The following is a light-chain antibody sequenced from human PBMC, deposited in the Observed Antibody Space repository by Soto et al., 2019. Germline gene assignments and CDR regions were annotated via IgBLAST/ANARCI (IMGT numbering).Light chain of an antibody. V-gene: IGKV3-15*01. Sequence: EIVMTQSPATLSVSPGESATLSCRASQSVSNNLAWYQQKPGQAPRLLMYGVSTRASGLPARFRGSGSGTEFTLTISSLQSEDFAVYYCQQYGSSSWTFGQGTKVEIK. CDR3: QQYGSSSWT. CDR2: GVS. J-gene: IGKJ1*01. CDR1: QSVSNN.